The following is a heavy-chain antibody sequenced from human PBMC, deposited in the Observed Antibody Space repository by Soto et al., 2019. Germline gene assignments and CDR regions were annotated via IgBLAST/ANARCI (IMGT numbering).Heavy chain of an antibody. CDR1: GFTFSSYA. CDR3: ARRLFSPMVRGADFDY. CDR2: ISGSGGST. V-gene: IGHV3-23*01. J-gene: IGHJ4*02. Sequence: GGSLRLSCAASGFTFSSYAMSWVRQAPGKGLEWVSAISGSGGSTYYADSVKGRFTISRDNSKNTLYLQMNSLRAEDTAVYYCARRLFSPMVRGADFDYWGQGTLVTVSS. D-gene: IGHD3-10*01.